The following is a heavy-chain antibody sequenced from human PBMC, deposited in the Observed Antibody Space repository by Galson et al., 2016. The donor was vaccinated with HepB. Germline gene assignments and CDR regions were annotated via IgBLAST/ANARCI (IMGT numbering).Heavy chain of an antibody. CDR3: ARGRQQPPAYYYYMDV. V-gene: IGHV3-23*01. Sequence: SLRLSCAASGFTFTNYAMSWVRQAPGKRLEWVSAISGSGGGGGTYYTDSVKGRFTISRDNAINSLFLQMHDLRPEDTAVYYCARGRQQPPAYYYYMDVWGKGTTVTVSS. CDR1: GFTFTNYA. CDR2: ISGSGGGGGT. J-gene: IGHJ6*03. D-gene: IGHD2-15*01.